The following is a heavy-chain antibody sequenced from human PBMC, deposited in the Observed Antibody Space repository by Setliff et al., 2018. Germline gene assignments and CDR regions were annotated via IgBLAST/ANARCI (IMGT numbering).Heavy chain of an antibody. CDR1: GFTFSSYG. J-gene: IGHJ4*02. CDR2: ISSSSSYI. V-gene: IGHV3-21*01. CDR3: ARDSVGYSYGYYFDY. D-gene: IGHD5-18*01. Sequence: PGGSLRLSCAASGFTFSSYGMHWVRQAPGKGLEWVSSISSSSSYIYYADSVKGRFTISRDNAKNSLYLQMNSLRAEDTAVYYCARDSVGYSYGYYFDYWGQGTLVTVSS.